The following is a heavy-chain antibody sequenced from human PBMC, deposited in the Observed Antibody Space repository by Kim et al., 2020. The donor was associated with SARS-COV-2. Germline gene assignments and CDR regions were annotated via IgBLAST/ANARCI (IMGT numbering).Heavy chain of an antibody. J-gene: IGHJ4*02. D-gene: IGHD3-16*01. CDR3: ARDHRLGVWGSYIDY. V-gene: IGHV3-30*07. Sequence: DSVKARFTISRDNSKNTLYLQMNSLRAEDTAVYYCARDHRLGVWGSYIDYWGQGTLVTVSS.